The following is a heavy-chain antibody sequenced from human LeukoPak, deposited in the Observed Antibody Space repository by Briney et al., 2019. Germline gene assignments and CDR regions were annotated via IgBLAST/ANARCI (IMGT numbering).Heavy chain of an antibody. CDR3: AKDSSSWYVEGLNSYYGMDV. J-gene: IGHJ6*02. Sequence: GGSLRLSCAASGFTFSSYAMSWVRQAPGKGLEWVSAISGSGGSTYYADSVKGRFTISRDNSKNTLYLQMNSLRAEDTAVYYCAKDSSSWYVEGLNSYYGMDVWGQGPTVTVS. D-gene: IGHD6-13*01. CDR2: ISGSGGST. V-gene: IGHV3-23*01. CDR1: GFTFSSYA.